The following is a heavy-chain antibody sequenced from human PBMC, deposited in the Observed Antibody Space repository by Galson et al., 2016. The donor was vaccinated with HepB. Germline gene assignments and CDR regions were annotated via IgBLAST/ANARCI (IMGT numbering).Heavy chain of an antibody. Sequence: TLSLTCTVSGDSISSGGYFWSWIRQHPGKGLEWIGYIDYSGTTYYNPSLKSRVTISVDTSKNQFSLKLNSVTAADTAVYYRARGPWGLYGMDVWGQGTTVTVSS. J-gene: IGHJ6*02. V-gene: IGHV4-31*03. CDR1: GDSISSGGYF. CDR2: IDYSGTT. CDR3: ARGPWGLYGMDV. D-gene: IGHD1-26*01.